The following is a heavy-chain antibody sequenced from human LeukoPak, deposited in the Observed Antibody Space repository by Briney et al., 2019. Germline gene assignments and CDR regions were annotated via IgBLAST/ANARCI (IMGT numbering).Heavy chain of an antibody. CDR1: GGSFSGYY. V-gene: IGHV4-59*12. J-gene: IGHJ6*02. CDR3: ARGDPYYYGMDV. CDR2: IYYSGST. Sequence: SETLSLTCAVYGGSFSGYYWSWIRQPPGKGLEWIGYIYYSGSTNYNPSLKSRVTISVDTSKNQFSLKLSSVTAADTAVYYCARGDPYYYGMDVWGQGTTVTVSS.